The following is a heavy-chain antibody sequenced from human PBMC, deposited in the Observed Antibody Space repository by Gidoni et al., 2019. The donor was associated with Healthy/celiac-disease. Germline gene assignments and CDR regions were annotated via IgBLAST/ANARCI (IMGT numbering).Heavy chain of an antibody. V-gene: IGHV3-23*01. CDR2: ISGSGGST. Sequence: EVQLLESGGGLVKPGGSLRLSCAASGFTFSSYAMSWVRQAPGKGLEWVSAISGSGGSTYYADSVKVLFTISRDNSKNTLYLQMNSLIAEDTAVYYCAKVGIYRLDYFDYWGQGTLVTVSS. J-gene: IGHJ4*02. CDR1: GFTFSSYA. D-gene: IGHD6-19*01. CDR3: AKVGIYRLDYFDY.